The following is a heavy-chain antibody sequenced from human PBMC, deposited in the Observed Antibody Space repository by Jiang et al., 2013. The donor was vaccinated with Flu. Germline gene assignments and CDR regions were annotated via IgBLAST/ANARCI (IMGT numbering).Heavy chain of an antibody. Sequence: TCAAYGGSFKGYYWSWIRQPPGKGLEWIGEINHSGNTKYNPSLRGRVSISVDTSNSQFSLKMTSLTAADTAVYYCARVRSHYSNYGHWGQGTLVTVSS. CDR2: INHSGNT. CDR3: ARVRSHYSNYGH. D-gene: IGHD4-11*01. J-gene: IGHJ4*02. V-gene: IGHV4-34*01. CDR1: GGSFKGYY.